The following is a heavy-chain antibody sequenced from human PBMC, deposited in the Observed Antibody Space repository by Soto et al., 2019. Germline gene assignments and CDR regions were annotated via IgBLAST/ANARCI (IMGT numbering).Heavy chain of an antibody. CDR1: GFTFSNAW. J-gene: IGHJ6*02. CDR3: AAVELYDFWSGYNYYGMDV. CDR2: IKSKTDGGTT. Sequence: EVQLVESGGGLVKPGGSLRLSCAASGFTFSNAWMSWVRQAPGKGLEWVGRIKSKTDGGTTDYAAPVKGRFTISRDDSKNTLYLQMNSLKTEDTAVYYCAAVELYDFWSGYNYYGMDVWGQGTTVTVSS. V-gene: IGHV3-15*01. D-gene: IGHD3-3*01.